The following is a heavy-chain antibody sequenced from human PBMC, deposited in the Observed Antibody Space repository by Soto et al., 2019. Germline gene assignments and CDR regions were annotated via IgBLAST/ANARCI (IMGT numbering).Heavy chain of an antibody. CDR3: ARLRYFDWSRHYYYYYGMEV. V-gene: IGHV4-39*01. J-gene: IGHJ6*01. D-gene: IGHD3-9*01. CDR1: GVSISSSSYY. CDR2: IYYSGST. Sequence: SETLSLTCTFSGVSISSSSYYCGWIRQPPWKGLEWIGSIYYSGSTYYNPSLKSRVTISVDTSKNQFSLKLSSVTAADTAVYYCARLRYFDWSRHYYYYYGMEVWGQGTTVKVSS.